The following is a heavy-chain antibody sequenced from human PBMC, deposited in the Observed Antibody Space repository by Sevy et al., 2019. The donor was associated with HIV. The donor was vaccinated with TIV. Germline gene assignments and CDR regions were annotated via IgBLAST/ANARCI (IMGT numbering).Heavy chain of an antibody. CDR2: IRPDGSDK. J-gene: IGHJ4*02. Sequence: EGSLRLSCAASGFTFSPYWMTWVRQAPGKELEWVANIRPDGSDKYYVDSVKGRFTISRDNAKNSLYLQMNSLRADDTAMYYCAREVGLDCWGQGALVTVSS. CDR1: GFTFSPYW. V-gene: IGHV3-7*01. D-gene: IGHD1-26*01. CDR3: AREVGLDC.